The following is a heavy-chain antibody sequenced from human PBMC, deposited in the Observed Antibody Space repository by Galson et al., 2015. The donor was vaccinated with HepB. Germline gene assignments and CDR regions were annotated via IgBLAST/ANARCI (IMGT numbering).Heavy chain of an antibody. Sequence: SLRLSCAASGFTFSAFRMNWVRQAPGKGLEWISSSGTSSNYIYYADSVKGRFTISRDDAKNSLYLQMNSLRADDTAVYYCARVVGSDRYLDYWGQGTLVTVS. J-gene: IGHJ4*02. CDR2: SGTSSNYI. V-gene: IGHV3-21*01. CDR1: GFTFSAFR. D-gene: IGHD2-21*01. CDR3: ARVVGSDRYLDY.